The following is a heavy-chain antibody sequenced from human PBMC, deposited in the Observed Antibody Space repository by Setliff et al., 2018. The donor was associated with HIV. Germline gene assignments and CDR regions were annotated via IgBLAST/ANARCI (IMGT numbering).Heavy chain of an antibody. CDR3: TKDEWN. Sequence: GGSLRLSCATSGFTFNEAWMGWVRQAPGKGLECVGRIKSKKDGGTTHYTAPVKGRFTISRDDSKNMVFLEMNSLQTDDTAVYYCTKDEWNWGQGTLVTVSS. CDR1: GFTFNEAW. D-gene: IGHD3-3*01. J-gene: IGHJ4*02. CDR2: IKSKKDGGTT. V-gene: IGHV3-15*01.